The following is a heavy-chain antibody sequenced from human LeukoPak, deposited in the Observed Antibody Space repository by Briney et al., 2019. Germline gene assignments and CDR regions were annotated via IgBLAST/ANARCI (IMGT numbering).Heavy chain of an antibody. V-gene: IGHV3-48*01. D-gene: IGHD2-8*01. J-gene: IGHJ6*03. CDR2: ISSASSTV. CDR1: GFIFSSYS. CDR3: AKDRCSNGIGCYYYYMDV. Sequence: PGGSPRLSCAASGFIFSSYSMNWVRQAPGKGLEWVSYISSASSTVWYADSVKGRFTISRDNARKSLYLQLNSLRAEDTAVYYCAKDRCSNGIGCYYYYMDVWGKGTTVTISS.